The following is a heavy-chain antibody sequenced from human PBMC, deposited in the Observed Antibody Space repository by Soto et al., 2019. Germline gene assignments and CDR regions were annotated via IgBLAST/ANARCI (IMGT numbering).Heavy chain of an antibody. CDR3: AKDKPFCCSSSYTGSIYYCGMDV. D-gene: IGHD6-13*01. J-gene: IGHJ6*02. Sequence: GGSLRLSCAASGFTFSSYGMHWVRQAPGKGLEWVAVISYDGSNKYYADSVKGRFTISRDNSKNTLYLQMNSLRAEDTAVYYCAKDKPFCCSSSYTGSIYYCGMDVWGQGTTVTVSS. CDR2: ISYDGSNK. V-gene: IGHV3-30*18. CDR1: GFTFSSYG.